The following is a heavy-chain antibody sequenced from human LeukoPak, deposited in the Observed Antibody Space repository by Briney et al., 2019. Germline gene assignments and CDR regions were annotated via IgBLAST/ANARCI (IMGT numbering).Heavy chain of an antibody. CDR1: VFTFSSYA. Sequence: PGGSLRLSCAASVFTFSSYAMSWVRQAPGKGLEWVSAISGSGGSTHYADSVKGRFTISRDNSKNTLYLQMNSVRAEDTAVYYCAKRDFDWCLDYWGQGTLVTVSS. J-gene: IGHJ4*02. CDR2: ISGSGGST. V-gene: IGHV3-23*01. CDR3: AKRDFDWCLDY. D-gene: IGHD3-9*01.